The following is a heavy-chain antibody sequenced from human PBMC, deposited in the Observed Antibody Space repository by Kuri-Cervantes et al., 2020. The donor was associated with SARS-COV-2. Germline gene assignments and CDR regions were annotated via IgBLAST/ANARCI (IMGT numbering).Heavy chain of an antibody. V-gene: IGHV4-38-2*01. CDR2: IYYSGST. Sequence: GSLRLSCAVSGYSISSGYYWGWIRQPPGKGLEWIGSIYYSGSTYYNPSLKSRVTISVDTSKNQFSLKLSSVTAADTAVYYRARLPLLGGATYYYYYMDVWGKGTTVTVSS. J-gene: IGHJ6*03. D-gene: IGHD3-10*01. CDR1: GYSISSGYY. CDR3: ARLPLLGGATYYYYYMDV.